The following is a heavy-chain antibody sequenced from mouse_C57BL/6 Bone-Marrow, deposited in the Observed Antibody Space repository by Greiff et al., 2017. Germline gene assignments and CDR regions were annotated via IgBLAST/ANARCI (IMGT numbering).Heavy chain of an antibody. Sequence: EVQLVESGAELVRPGASVKLSCTASGFNIKDDYMHWVKQRPEQGLEWIGWIDPENGDTEYASKFQGKATITADTSSNTAYLQLSSLTSEDTAVYYCTTYYGSSPSDYWGQGTTLTVSS. V-gene: IGHV14-4*01. J-gene: IGHJ2*01. CDR3: TTYYGSSPSDY. CDR2: IDPENGDT. D-gene: IGHD1-1*01. CDR1: GFNIKDDY.